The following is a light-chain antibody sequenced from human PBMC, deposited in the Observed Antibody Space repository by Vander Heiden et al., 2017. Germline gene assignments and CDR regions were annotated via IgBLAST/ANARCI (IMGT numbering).Light chain of an antibody. CDR3: QQYNSYSLFT. CDR2: DAS. J-gene: IGKJ3*01. CDR1: QSISSW. V-gene: IGKV1-5*01. Sequence: DIQMTQSPSTLSASVGDRVTITCRASQSISSWLAWYQQKPGKAPKLLIYDASSLESGVPSRFSGSGYGTEFTLTISSLQPDDFAPYYCQQYNSYSLFTFGHGTKVDIK.